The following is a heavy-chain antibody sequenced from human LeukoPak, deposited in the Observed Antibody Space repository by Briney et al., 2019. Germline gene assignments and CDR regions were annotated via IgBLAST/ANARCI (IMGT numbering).Heavy chain of an antibody. Sequence: SETLSLTCTVSGGSISSYYWSWIRQPPGKGLEWIGYIYYSGSTNYNPSLKSRITISVDASKNQFSLKLSSVTAADTAVYYCARDGSYYGMDVWGQGTTVTVSS. CDR1: GGSISSYY. CDR3: ARDGSYYGMDV. J-gene: IGHJ6*02. V-gene: IGHV4-59*01. D-gene: IGHD3-10*01. CDR2: IYYSGST.